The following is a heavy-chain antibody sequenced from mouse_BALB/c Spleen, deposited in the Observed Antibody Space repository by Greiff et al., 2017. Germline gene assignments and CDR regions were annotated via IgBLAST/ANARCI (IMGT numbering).Heavy chain of an antibody. D-gene: IGHD4-1*02. CDR2: IWAGGST. V-gene: IGHV2-9*02. CDR3: ARDRSTTGTGAMDY. J-gene: IGHJ4*01. Sequence: VKLVESGPGLVAPSQSLSITCTVSGFSLTSYGVHWVRQPPGKGLEWLGVIWAGGSTNYNSALMSRLSISKDNSKSQVFLKMNSLQTDDTAMYYCARDRSTTGTGAMDYWGQGTSVTVSS. CDR1: GFSLTSYG.